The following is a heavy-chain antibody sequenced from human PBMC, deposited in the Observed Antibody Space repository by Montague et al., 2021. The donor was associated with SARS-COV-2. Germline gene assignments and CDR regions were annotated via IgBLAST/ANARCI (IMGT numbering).Heavy chain of an antibody. CDR3: ARGSWHIVVVTAIRDGYYGMDV. CDR2: INHSGST. Sequence: ETLSLTCAVYGGSFSGYYWSWIRQPPGKGLEWIGEINHSGSTNYNPSLKSRVTISVDTSKNQFSLKLSSVTAADTAVCYCARGSWHIVVVTAIRDGYYGMDVWGQGTTVTVSS. V-gene: IGHV4-34*01. J-gene: IGHJ6*02. CDR1: GGSFSGYY. D-gene: IGHD2-21*02.